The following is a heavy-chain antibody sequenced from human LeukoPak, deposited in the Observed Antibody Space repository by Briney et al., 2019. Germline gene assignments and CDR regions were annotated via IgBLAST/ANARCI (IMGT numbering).Heavy chain of an antibody. D-gene: IGHD1-1*01. CDR3: ARDLRGVEEVDY. J-gene: IGHJ4*02. CDR1: GYTFTGYY. V-gene: IGHV1-2*02. Sequence: GASVKVSCKASGYTFTGYYMHWVRQAPGQGLEWMGWINPNSGDTNYAQKFQGRVTMTRDTSISTAYMELSRLRSDDTAVYYCARDLRGVEEVDYWGQGTLVTVSS. CDR2: INPNSGDT.